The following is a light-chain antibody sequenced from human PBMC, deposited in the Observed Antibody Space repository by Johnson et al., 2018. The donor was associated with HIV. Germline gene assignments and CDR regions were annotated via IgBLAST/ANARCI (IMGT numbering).Light chain of an antibody. V-gene: IGLV1-51*01. CDR1: SSNIGNNY. CDR3: GKWDSSLRAGF. J-gene: IGLJ1*01. Sequence: QSVLTQPPSVSAAPGQKVTISCSGSSSNIGNNYVSWYQQLPGTAPKLLIYDNTKRPSGIPDRFSGSKSGTSATLGITGLQTGDEADYYCGKWDSSLRAGFFGTGTKVTVL. CDR2: DNT.